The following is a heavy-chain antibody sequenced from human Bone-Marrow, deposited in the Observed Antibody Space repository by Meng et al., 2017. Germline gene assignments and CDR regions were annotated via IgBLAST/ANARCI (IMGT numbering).Heavy chain of an antibody. CDR3: AKYISGSYYWDAFGT. CDR2: IHPRDSDT. V-gene: IGHV5-51*01. CDR1: GYTFSNYW. Sequence: GESLKISCQGSGYTFSNYWIGWVRQMPGKGLEWMGMIHPRDSDTGYSPSFRGQVTISVDKSTNTAYLQWRSLKASDTAMYYCAKYISGSYYWDAFGTWGQGTMVTVSS. J-gene: IGHJ3*02. D-gene: IGHD3-10*01.